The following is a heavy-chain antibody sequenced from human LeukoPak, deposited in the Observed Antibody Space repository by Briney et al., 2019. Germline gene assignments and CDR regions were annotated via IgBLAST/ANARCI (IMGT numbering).Heavy chain of an antibody. CDR1: GFTFSSYV. CDR3: ARDMRDTAMPYFDY. D-gene: IGHD5-18*01. V-gene: IGHV3-21*01. Sequence: PGGSLRLSCAASGFTFSSYVMSWVRQAPGKGLEWVSSISSSSSYIYYADSVKGRFTISRDNAKNSLYLQMNSLRAEDTAVYYCARDMRDTAMPYFDYWGQGTLVTVSS. CDR2: ISSSSSYI. J-gene: IGHJ4*02.